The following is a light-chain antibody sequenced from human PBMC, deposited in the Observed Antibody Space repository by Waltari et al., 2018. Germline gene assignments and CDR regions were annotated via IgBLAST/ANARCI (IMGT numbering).Light chain of an antibody. Sequence: EIVLTQSPGTLSLSPGDGATLSCRASQNLSSSHLAWYLQKPGQAPRLLMNGASRRATGIPDRFSCSGSGTDFTLTISRLEPEDFAVFYCHQFGESPDTFGQGTRLEIK. J-gene: IGKJ5*01. CDR2: GAS. CDR3: HQFGESPDT. CDR1: QNLSSSH. V-gene: IGKV3-20*01.